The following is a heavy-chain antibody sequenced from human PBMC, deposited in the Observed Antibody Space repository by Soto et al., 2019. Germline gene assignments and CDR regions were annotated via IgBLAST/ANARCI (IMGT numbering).Heavy chain of an antibody. J-gene: IGHJ6*02. CDR2: IYYSGST. Sequence: SETLSLTCTVSGGSISSYYWSWIRQPPGKGLEWIGYIYYSGSTNYNPSLKSRVTISVDTSKNQFSLKLSSVTAADTAVYYCARVTDSSSTRYCMDVWGQETTVNVSS. D-gene: IGHD6-13*01. CDR3: ARVTDSSSTRYCMDV. V-gene: IGHV4-59*01. CDR1: GGSISSYY.